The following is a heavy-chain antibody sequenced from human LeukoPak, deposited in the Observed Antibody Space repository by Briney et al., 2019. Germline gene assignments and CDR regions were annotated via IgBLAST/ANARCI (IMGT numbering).Heavy chain of an antibody. CDR1: GFTFSNHW. CDR2: ISGSGGST. V-gene: IGHV3-23*01. J-gene: IGHJ4*02. D-gene: IGHD1-1*01. Sequence: GGSLRLSCVASGFTFSNHWMYWVRQAPGKGLEWVSAISGSGGSTYYADSVKGRFTISRDNSKNTLYLQMNSLRAEDTAVYYCAKETGTTLFFDYWGQGTLVTVSS. CDR3: AKETGTTLFFDY.